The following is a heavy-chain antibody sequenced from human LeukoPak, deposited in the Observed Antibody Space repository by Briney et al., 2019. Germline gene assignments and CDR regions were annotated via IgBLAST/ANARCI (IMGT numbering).Heavy chain of an antibody. CDR2: IYYSGST. Sequence: PSETLSLTCTVSGGSISSYYWSWIRQPPGKGLEWIGYIYYSGSTNYNPSLKSRVTISVDTSKNQFSLKLSSVTAADTAVYYCARLPEMATIGGAFDIWGQGTMVTVSS. CDR1: GGSISSYY. CDR3: ARLPEMATIGGAFDI. D-gene: IGHD5-24*01. J-gene: IGHJ3*02. V-gene: IGHV4-59*08.